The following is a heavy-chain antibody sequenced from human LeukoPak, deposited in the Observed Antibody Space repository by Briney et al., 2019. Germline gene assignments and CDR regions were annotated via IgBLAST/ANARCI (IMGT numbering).Heavy chain of an antibody. D-gene: IGHD6-6*01. V-gene: IGHV4-59*08. J-gene: IGHJ4*02. CDR2: IYYSGST. CDR1: GGSISSYY. CDR3: ARGTRGQLVDDY. Sequence: SETLSLTCTVSGGSISSYYWSWIRQPPGKVLEWIGYIYYSGSTNYNPSLKSRVTISVDTSKNQFSLKLSSVTAADTAVYYCARGTRGQLVDDYWGQGTLVTVSS.